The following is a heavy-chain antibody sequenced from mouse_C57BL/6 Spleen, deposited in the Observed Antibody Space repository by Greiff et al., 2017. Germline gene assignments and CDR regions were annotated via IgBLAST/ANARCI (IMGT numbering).Heavy chain of an antibody. J-gene: IGHJ4*01. V-gene: IGHV1-80*01. CDR1: GYAFSSYW. Sequence: ESGAELVKPGASVKISCKASGYAFSSYWMNWVKQRPGKGLEWIGQIYPGDGDTNYNGKFKGKATLTADKSSSTAYMQLSSLTSEDSAVYFCAREGWDDYAMDYWGQGTSVTVSS. CDR3: AREGWDDYAMDY. CDR2: IYPGDGDT. D-gene: IGHD4-1*01.